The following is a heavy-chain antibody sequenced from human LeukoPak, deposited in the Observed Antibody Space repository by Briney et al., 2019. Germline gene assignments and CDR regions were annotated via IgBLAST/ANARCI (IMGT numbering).Heavy chain of an antibody. V-gene: IGHV3-7*01. CDR2: INHNGTET. CDR1: GFTSRNYW. CDR3: ARWATSFDL. D-gene: IGHD3-3*01. Sequence: GGSLRLSCAASGFTSRNYWMSWVRQAPGKGLAWVANINHNGTETYYVDSVTGRFTISRDNTKNSLFLQMDSLRAEDTAVYFCARWATSFDLWGQGALVTVSS. J-gene: IGHJ4*02.